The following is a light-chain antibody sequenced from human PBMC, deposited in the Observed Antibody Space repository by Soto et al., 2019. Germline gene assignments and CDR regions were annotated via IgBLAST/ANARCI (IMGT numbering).Light chain of an antibody. CDR1: SSDVGGYEY. CDR2: HVG. V-gene: IGLV2-11*01. CDR3: QSYDSSLTYVV. Sequence: QSALTQPRSVSGSPGQSVTISCSGTSSDVGGYEYVSWYQQHPGKAPRLLIYHVGQRPSGVPDRFSGSKSGTSASLAITGLQAEDEADYYCQSYDSSLTYVVFGGGTKLTVL. J-gene: IGLJ2*01.